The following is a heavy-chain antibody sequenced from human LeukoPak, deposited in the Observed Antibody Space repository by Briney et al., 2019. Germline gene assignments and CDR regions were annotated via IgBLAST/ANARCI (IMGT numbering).Heavy chain of an antibody. D-gene: IGHD6-6*01. CDR3: ARGGAARPKRFYGY. CDR1: GVSFSGYY. J-gene: IGHJ4*02. Sequence: NPSETLSLTCAVYGVSFSGYYWSWIRQPPGKGLEWIGEINHSGSTNYNPSLKSRVTISVDTSKNQFSLKLSSVTAADTAVYYCARGGAARPKRFYGYWGQGTLVTVSS. V-gene: IGHV4-34*01. CDR2: INHSGST.